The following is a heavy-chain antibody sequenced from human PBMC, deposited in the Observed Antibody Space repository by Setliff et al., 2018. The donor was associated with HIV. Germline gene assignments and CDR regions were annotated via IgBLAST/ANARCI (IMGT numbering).Heavy chain of an antibody. D-gene: IGHD6-25*01. J-gene: IGHJ4*02. CDR3: ARLAYSSAWPDY. V-gene: IGHV4-39*07. Sequence: SETLSLTCNVSGDSIGTGTHYWAWVRQPPGKGLEWIGEISHSGSTNYNPSLKSRVTISVDRSKMQFSLELKSVTAADTAMYYCARLAYSSAWPDYWGQGTLVTVSS. CDR2: ISHSGST. CDR1: GDSIGTGTHY.